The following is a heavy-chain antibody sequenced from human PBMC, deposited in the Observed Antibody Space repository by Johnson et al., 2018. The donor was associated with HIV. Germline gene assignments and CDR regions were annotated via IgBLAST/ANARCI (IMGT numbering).Heavy chain of an antibody. Sequence: VQLVESGGGVVRPGGSLRLSCAASGFTFDDYGMSWVRQAPGKGLEWVSGINWSGISTGYADSVKGRFTISRDNSKNTLYLQMNSLRGEDTAVYHCAKEGYSASFDIWGQGTMVTVSS. CDR2: INWSGIST. J-gene: IGHJ3*02. V-gene: IGHV3-20*01. CDR1: GFTFDDYG. CDR3: AKEGYSASFDI. D-gene: IGHD2-21*01.